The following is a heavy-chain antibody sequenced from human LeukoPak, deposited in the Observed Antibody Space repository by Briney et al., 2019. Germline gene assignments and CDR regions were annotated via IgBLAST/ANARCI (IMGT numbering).Heavy chain of an antibody. CDR1: GYTFTSYD. D-gene: IGHD1-26*01. CDR2: IIPIFGTA. CDR3: ARSRQWELRNKIFDY. Sequence: GASVKVSCKASGYTFTSYDINWVRQATGQGLEWMGGIIPIFGTANYAQKFQGRVTITTDESTSTAYMELSSLRSEDTAAYYCARSRQWELRNKIFDYWGQGTLVTVSS. V-gene: IGHV1-69*05. J-gene: IGHJ4*02.